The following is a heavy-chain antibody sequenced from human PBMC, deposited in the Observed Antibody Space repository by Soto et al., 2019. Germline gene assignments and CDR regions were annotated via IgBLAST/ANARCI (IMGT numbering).Heavy chain of an antibody. CDR1: GFTFSTYW. V-gene: IGHV3-74*01. CDR2: IKTDGTYA. CDR3: AAGGSGYYAN. J-gene: IGHJ4*01. Sequence: EVQLVESGGDLVQPGGSLRLSCAASGFTFSTYWMHWVRQAPGKGLLWVSRIKTDGTYATYADSVKGRFTISRDNAKNTLYLQMNSLRVEDAAVYYCAAGGSGYYANWGHGTLVTVSS. D-gene: IGHD3-22*01.